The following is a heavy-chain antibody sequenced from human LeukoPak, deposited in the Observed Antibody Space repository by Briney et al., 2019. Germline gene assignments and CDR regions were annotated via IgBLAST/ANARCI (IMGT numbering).Heavy chain of an antibody. J-gene: IGHJ4*02. Sequence: PSETLSLTCAVYGGSFSGYYWSWIRRPPGKGLEWSGEINHSGSTNYNPSLKSRVTISVDTSKNQFSLKLSSVTAADTAVYYCASKYYYDSSGYLDYWGQGTLVTVSS. V-gene: IGHV4-34*01. CDR1: GGSFSGYY. CDR3: ASKYYYDSSGYLDY. D-gene: IGHD3-22*01. CDR2: INHSGST.